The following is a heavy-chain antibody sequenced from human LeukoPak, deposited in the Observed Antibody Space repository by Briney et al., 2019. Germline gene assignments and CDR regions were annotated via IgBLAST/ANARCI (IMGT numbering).Heavy chain of an antibody. J-gene: IGHJ4*02. CDR1: GFTFSSYS. Sequence: PGGSLRLSCAASGFTFSSYSMNWVRQAPGKGLEWVSYITSSSSTIYYADSVKGRFTISRDSAKNSLYLQMNSLRDEDTAVYYCARGYTYYFDYWGQGTLVTVSS. CDR3: ARGYTYYFDY. V-gene: IGHV3-48*02. CDR2: ITSSSSTI. D-gene: IGHD1-14*01.